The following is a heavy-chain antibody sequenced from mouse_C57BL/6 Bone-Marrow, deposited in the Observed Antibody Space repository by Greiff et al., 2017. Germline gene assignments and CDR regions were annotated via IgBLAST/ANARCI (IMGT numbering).Heavy chain of an antibody. V-gene: IGHV14-4*01. CDR3: TTGLLRVYYWDY. Sequence: VQLQQSGAELVRPGASVKLSCTASGFNIKDDYMHWVKQRPEQGLEWIGWIDPENGDTEYASEFQGKATITADTSSNTAYLQLSSLTSEDTAVYDCTTGLLRVYYWDYGGQGTTLTVSS. CDR1: GFNIKDDY. J-gene: IGHJ2*01. D-gene: IGHD2-3*01. CDR2: IDPENGDT.